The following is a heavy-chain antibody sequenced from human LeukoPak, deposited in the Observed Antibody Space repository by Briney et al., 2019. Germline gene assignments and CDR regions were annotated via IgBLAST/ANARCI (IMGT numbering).Heavy chain of an antibody. CDR1: GFTLKNYW. D-gene: IGHD2-21*01. CDR3: ARYEGRPYSNFDY. V-gene: IGHV3-7*03. J-gene: IGHJ4*02. Sequence: GGSLRLSCGASGFTLKNYWMSWVRQAPGKGLEWVANINQDGSEKYYVDSVKGRLTISRDNAKNSLYLQMNSLRAEDTAMYYCARYEGRPYSNFDYWGQGTLVTVSS. CDR2: INQDGSEK.